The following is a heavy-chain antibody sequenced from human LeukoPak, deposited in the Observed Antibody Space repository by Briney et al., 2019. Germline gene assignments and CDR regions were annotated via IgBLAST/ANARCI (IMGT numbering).Heavy chain of an antibody. J-gene: IGHJ5*02. CDR2: ISGSGGST. Sequence: GSLRLSCAASGFTFSSYAMSWVRQAPGKGLEWVSAISGSGGSTYYADSVKGRFTISRDNSKNTLYLQMNSLRAEDTAVYYCAKDGELLWFGELLRGWFDPWGQGTLVTVSS. V-gene: IGHV3-23*01. CDR3: AKDGELLWFGELLRGWFDP. D-gene: IGHD3-10*01. CDR1: GFTFSSYA.